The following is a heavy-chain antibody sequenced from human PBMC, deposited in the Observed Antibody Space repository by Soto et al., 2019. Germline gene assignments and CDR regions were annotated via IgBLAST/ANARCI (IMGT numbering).Heavy chain of an antibody. CDR1: GFTFSNYA. V-gene: IGHV3-23*01. Sequence: EVQLLESGGGLVQPGGSLSLSCAASGFTFSNYAMSWVRQAPGKGLEWVSVIRGSDGNTYYADSVKGRFTISRDNSKSTLSLQMNSLRAEDTAVYYCAKGYGSAWGPWGQGTLVTVSS. CDR2: IRGSDGNT. D-gene: IGHD6-19*01. J-gene: IGHJ4*02. CDR3: AKGYGSAWGP.